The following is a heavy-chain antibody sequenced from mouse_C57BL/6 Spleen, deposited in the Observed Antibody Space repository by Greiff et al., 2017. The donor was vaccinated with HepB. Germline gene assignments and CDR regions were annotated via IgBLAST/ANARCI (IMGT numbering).Heavy chain of an antibody. CDR2: IDPEDGET. D-gene: IGHD4-1*01. Sequence: VQLKESGAELVKPGASVKLSCTASGFNIKDYYMHWVKQRTEQGLEWIGRIDPEDGETKYAPKFQGKATITADTSSNTAYLQLSSLTSEDTAVYYCALANWDGWYFDVWGTGTTVTVSS. V-gene: IGHV14-2*01. J-gene: IGHJ1*03. CDR3: ALANWDGWYFDV. CDR1: GFNIKDYY.